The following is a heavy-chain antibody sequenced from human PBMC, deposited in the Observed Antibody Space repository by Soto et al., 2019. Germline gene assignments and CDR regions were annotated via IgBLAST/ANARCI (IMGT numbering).Heavy chain of an antibody. CDR2: IKQNGSEK. D-gene: IGHD2-8*02. J-gene: IGHJ4*02. Sequence: GGSLRLSCAASGFIFSNYWMSWVRQTPGKGLAWVANIKQNGSEKYYVDSVKGRFTISRDNAKNSLYLQMNSLRAEDTAVYYCARLKSGYFDYWAQGTLVTVYS. V-gene: IGHV3-7*01. CDR3: ARLKSGYFDY. CDR1: GFIFSNYW.